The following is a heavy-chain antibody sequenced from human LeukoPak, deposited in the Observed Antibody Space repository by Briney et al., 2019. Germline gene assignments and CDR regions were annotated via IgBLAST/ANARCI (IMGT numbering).Heavy chain of an antibody. D-gene: IGHD3-22*01. V-gene: IGHV3-73*01. CDR2: IRSKANSYAT. CDR3: TRQDSSGYYDPFDY. CDR1: GFTFSGSA. J-gene: IGHJ4*02. Sequence: GGSLRLSCAASGFTFSGSAMHWVRQASGKGLEWVGRIRSKANSYATAYAASVKGRFTISRDDSKNTAYLQMNSLKTEDTAVYYCTRQDSSGYYDPFDYWGQGTLVTVSS.